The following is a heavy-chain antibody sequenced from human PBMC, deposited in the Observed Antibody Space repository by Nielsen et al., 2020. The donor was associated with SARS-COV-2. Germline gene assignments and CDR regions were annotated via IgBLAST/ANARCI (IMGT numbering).Heavy chain of an antibody. CDR1: GFTFSSYW. Sequence: GGSLRLSCAASGFTFSSYWMHWVRQAPGKGLEWVSSISSSSSYIYYADSVKGRFTISRDNAKNSLYLQMNSLRAEDTAVYYCARGPVVVPAAPFDYWGQGTLVTVSS. D-gene: IGHD2-2*01. J-gene: IGHJ4*02. CDR2: ISSSSSYI. CDR3: ARGPVVVPAAPFDY. V-gene: IGHV3-21*01.